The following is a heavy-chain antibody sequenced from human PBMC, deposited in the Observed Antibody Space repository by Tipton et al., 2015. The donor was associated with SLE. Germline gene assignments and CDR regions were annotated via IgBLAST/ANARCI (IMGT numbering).Heavy chain of an antibody. Sequence: QVQLVQSGAEVKKPGSSVKVSCKASGGTFSSYAISWVRQAPGQGLEWMGRIIPIFGTANYAQKFQGRVTITADESTSTAYMELSSLRSEDTAVYYCARGKGFGVHYYYYGMDVWGQGTTVTVSS. J-gene: IGHJ6*02. CDR2: IIPIFGTA. V-gene: IGHV1-69*18. D-gene: IGHD3-10*01. CDR1: GGTFSSYA. CDR3: ARGKGFGVHYYYYGMDV.